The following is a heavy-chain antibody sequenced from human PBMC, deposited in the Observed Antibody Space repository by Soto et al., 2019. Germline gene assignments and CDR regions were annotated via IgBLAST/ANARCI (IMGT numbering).Heavy chain of an antibody. J-gene: IGHJ4*02. V-gene: IGHV1-18*01. CDR2: ISSHNGNT. Sequence: QVQLVQSGDEVKQPGASVKVSCKASGTTITANGISWVRQAPGQGLEWMAWISSHNGNTYYAQNLQGRVTMTTDTSTSTAYMELRSLRSDDTAVYYCASSSIAAAGPFDYWGQGALVTVSS. CDR1: GTTITANG. D-gene: IGHD6-13*01. CDR3: ASSSIAAAGPFDY.